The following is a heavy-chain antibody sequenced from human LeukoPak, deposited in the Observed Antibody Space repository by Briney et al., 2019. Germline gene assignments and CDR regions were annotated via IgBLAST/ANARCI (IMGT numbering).Heavy chain of an antibody. CDR2: IRQDGSEK. D-gene: IGHD6-19*01. V-gene: IGHV3-7*03. Sequence: GGSLRLSCAASGFTFRSYWMSWVRQAPGKGLEWVANIRQDGSEKYYVDSVGGRFTISRDNAKNLLYLQMNSLKTEDTAVYYCTTLYSSGWGYYYYYMDVWGKGTTVTISS. CDR3: TTLYSSGWGYYYYYMDV. CDR1: GFTFRSYW. J-gene: IGHJ6*03.